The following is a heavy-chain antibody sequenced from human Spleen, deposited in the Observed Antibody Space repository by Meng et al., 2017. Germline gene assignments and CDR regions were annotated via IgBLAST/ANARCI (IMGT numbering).Heavy chain of an antibody. D-gene: IGHD4-11*01. CDR2: INHSGST. CDR3: ARGPTTMAHDFDY. J-gene: IGHJ4*02. CDR1: GGCFHGYY. Sequence: VMPTAGGAGPLKPSATLSPTCVVPGGCFHGYYRGRVRQPPGKGLEWIGEINHSGSTNYNPSLESRATISVDTSQNNLSLKLSSVTAADSAVYYCARGPTTMAHDFDYWGQGTLVTVSS. V-gene: IGHV4-34*01.